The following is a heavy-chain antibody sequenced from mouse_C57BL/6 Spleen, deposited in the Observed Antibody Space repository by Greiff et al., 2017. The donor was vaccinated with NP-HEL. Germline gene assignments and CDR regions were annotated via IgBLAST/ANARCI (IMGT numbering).Heavy chain of an antibody. CDR3: ARGTMVTPLDY. Sequence: EVQLQQSGPELVKPGASVKISCKASGYTFTDYYMNWVKQSHGKSLEWIGDINPNNGGTSYNQKFKGKATLTVDKSSSTAYMELRSLTSEDSAVYYCARGTMVTPLDYWGQGTTLTVSS. CDR1: GYTFTDYY. CDR2: INPNNGGT. D-gene: IGHD2-2*01. V-gene: IGHV1-26*01. J-gene: IGHJ2*01.